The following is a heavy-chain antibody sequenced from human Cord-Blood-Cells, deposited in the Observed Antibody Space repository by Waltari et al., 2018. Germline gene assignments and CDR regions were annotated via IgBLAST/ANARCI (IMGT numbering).Heavy chain of an antibody. V-gene: IGHV1-69*01. Sequence: QVQLVQSGAEVKKPGSSVKVSCKASGATFSTYAFSWLRHATGHGLGWMGGIIPIFGTANYAQKFQGRVTITADESTSTAYMELSSLRSEDTAVYYCARDPSYYDYVWGSYLDAFDIWGQGTMVTVSS. CDR1: GATFSTYA. D-gene: IGHD3-16*02. CDR2: IIPIFGTA. J-gene: IGHJ3*02. CDR3: ARDPSYYDYVWGSYLDAFDI.